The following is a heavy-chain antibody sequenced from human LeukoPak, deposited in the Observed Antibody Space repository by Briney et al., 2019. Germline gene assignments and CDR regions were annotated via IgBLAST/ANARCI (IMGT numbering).Heavy chain of an antibody. V-gene: IGHV4-59*02. CDR2: IYYTGSS. CDR1: GGSVSDYY. D-gene: IGHD7-27*01. CDR3: ASRKLGNDY. Sequence: SETLSLTCTVSGGSVSDYYWSWIRQSPGKGLEWIGYIYYTGSSSYNPSLRSRVTISADTSKNQFSLKLSSVTAADTAVYYCASRKLGNDYWGQGTLVTVSS. J-gene: IGHJ4*01.